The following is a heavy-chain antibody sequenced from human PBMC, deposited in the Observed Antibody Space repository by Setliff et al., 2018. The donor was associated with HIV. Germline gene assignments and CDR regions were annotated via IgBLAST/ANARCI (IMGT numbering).Heavy chain of an antibody. CDR3: ASEAWTSYMRSSGYYYYYMDV. Sequence: PSETLSLTCIVYGDSVSSASYYWSWIRQPPGKGLEWIGYIYYSGTTKYNPSLKSRVTISVDTSKYQFSLKLSSVTAADTAVYYCASEAWTSYMRSSGYYYYYMDVWGKGTTVTVSS. D-gene: IGHD6-6*01. CDR2: IYYSGTT. V-gene: IGHV4-61*01. J-gene: IGHJ6*03. CDR1: GDSVSSASYY.